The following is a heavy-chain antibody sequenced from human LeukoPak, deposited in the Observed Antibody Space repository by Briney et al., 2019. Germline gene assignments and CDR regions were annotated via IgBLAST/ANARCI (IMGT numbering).Heavy chain of an antibody. CDR2: IYPGDSDT. CDR1: GYNFNTYW. V-gene: IGHV5-51*01. J-gene: IGHJ4*02. CDR3: ARHKGYYGSGTTGLDY. Sequence: GESLKISCKTSGYNFNTYWIGWVRQMPGKGLEWMGIIYPGDSDTRYSPSFQGQVTISADKSTNTAYLQWGSLKASDTAMYYCARHKGYYGSGTTGLDYWGQGTLVTVSS. D-gene: IGHD3-10*01.